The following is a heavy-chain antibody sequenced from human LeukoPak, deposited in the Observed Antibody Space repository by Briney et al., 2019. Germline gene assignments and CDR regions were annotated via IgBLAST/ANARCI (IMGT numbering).Heavy chain of an antibody. CDR3: TLRPGHYFDY. J-gene: IGHJ4*02. V-gene: IGHV3-48*01. Sequence: GGSLRLSCAASGFTFSSYSMIWVRQAPGKGLEWVSYISSSSSTIYYADSVKGRFTISRDNAKNSLYLQMSSLRAEDTAVYYCTLRPGHYFDYWGQGTLVTVSS. CDR1: GFTFSSYS. CDR2: ISSSSSTI.